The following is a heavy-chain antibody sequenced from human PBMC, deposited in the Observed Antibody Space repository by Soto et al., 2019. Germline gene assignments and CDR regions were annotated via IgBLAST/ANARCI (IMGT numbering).Heavy chain of an antibody. V-gene: IGHV3-74*01. CDR1: GYDFGVFW. J-gene: IGHJ3*02. CDR3: AKDRGTHDASNI. D-gene: IGHD3-10*01. CDR2: IDNGGTNT. Sequence: GGSLRLSCAVSGYDFGVFWMHWVRQAPGKGLVWVSRIDNGGTNTVYADAVKGRFTISRDNAKNTLYLQMNSLRAEDKAVYYCAKDRGTHDASNIWGQGTMVTVSS.